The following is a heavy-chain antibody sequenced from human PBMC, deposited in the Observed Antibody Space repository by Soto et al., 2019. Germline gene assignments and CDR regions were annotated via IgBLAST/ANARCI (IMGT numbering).Heavy chain of an antibody. CDR1: GESINSSHG. CDR3: AARHFWSGPWTDTRLEY. Sequence: LSLTCAVSGESINSSHGWNWVRQPPGKGLEWIGQISHSGSTNYKPSLTSRVTISVDKSKNHFSLKLTSVTAADTAVYYCAARHFWSGPWTDTRLEYWGQGTLVTVSS. CDR2: ISHSGST. V-gene: IGHV4-4*02. J-gene: IGHJ4*02. D-gene: IGHD3-3*02.